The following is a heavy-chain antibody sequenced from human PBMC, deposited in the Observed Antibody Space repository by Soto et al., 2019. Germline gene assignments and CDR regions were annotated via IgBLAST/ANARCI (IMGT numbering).Heavy chain of an antibody. CDR1: GGSISSSSYY. J-gene: IGHJ4*02. CDR3: ARRPRYSRGWSSFDY. CDR2: IYYSGTT. V-gene: IGHV4-39*01. D-gene: IGHD6-19*01. Sequence: QLQLQESGPGLVKPSETLSLTCTVSGGSISSSSYYWGWIRQPPGKGLEWVGSIYYSGTTYYNPSLKSRVTISVETSKNQFSLKLSSVTAADTAVYYCARRPRYSRGWSSFDYWGQGTLVTVSS.